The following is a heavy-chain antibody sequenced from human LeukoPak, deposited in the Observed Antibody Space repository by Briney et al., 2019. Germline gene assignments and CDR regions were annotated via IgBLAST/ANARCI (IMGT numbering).Heavy chain of an antibody. CDR1: GFTFDDYA. CDR3: ANGGDSSGCAPLDY. V-gene: IGHV3-43*02. D-gene: IGHD3-22*01. J-gene: IGHJ4*02. Sequence: GGSLRLSCAASGFTFDDYAMHWVRQAPGKGLEWVSLISGDGGSTYYADSVKGRFTISRDNSKNSLYLQMNSLRTEDTALYYCANGGDSSGCAPLDYWGQGTLVTVSS. CDR2: ISGDGGST.